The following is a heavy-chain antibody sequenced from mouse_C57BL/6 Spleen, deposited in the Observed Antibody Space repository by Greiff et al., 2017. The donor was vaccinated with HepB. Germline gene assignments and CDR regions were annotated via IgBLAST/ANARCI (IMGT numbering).Heavy chain of an antibody. D-gene: IGHD2-4*01. J-gene: IGHJ2*01. V-gene: IGHV1-69*01. CDR2: IDPSDSYT. Sequence: QVQLQQPGAELVMPGASVKLSCKASGYTFTSYWMHWVKQRPGQGLEWIGEIDPSDSYTNYNQKFKGKSTLTVDKSSSTAYMQLSSLTSEDSAVYYCERCLYDYAFDYWGQGTTLTVSS. CDR1: GYTFTSYW. CDR3: ERCLYDYAFDY.